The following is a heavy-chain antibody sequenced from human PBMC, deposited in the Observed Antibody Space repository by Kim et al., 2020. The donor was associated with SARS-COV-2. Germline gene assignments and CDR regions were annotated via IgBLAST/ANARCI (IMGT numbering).Heavy chain of an antibody. D-gene: IGHD3-10*01. Sequence: GGSLRLSCAASGFTFSNAWMSWVRQAPGKGLEWVGRIKRNTDGGTIDYAAPVKGRFTISRDDSKNTLYRQMNSLETEDTAVYYCTRHIYYGSGTYYNVFYYWGQGTLVTVSS. CDR2: IKRNTDGGTI. J-gene: IGHJ4*02. CDR3: TRHIYYGSGTYYNVFYY. V-gene: IGHV3-15*01. CDR1: GFTFSNAW.